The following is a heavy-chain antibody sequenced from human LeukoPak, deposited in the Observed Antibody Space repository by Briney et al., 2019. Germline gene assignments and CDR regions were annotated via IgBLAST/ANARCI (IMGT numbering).Heavy chain of an antibody. Sequence: GSLRLSCVASGFTLSGYSMNWVRQAPGKGLEWVSSISGSSSYIYYADSMKGRFTISRDNAKNSLYLQMNSLRAEDTAVYYCARGSSNVAARNNWFDPWGQGTLVTVSS. J-gene: IGHJ5*02. CDR1: GFTLSGYS. V-gene: IGHV3-21*01. CDR3: ARGSSNVAARNNWFDP. D-gene: IGHD6-6*01. CDR2: ISGSSSYI.